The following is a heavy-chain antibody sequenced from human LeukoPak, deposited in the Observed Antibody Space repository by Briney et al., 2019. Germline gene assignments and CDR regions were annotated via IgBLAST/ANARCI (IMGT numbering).Heavy chain of an antibody. CDR2: SNPSGGST. CDR1: GYTFTSYY. D-gene: IGHD3-10*01. CDR3: ARSLYGSEFYSSGDY. V-gene: IGHV1-46*01. J-gene: IGHJ4*02. Sequence: ASVKVSCKASGYTFTSYYMHWVRQAPGQGLELMGVSNPSGGSTSYAQTFQGRVTMTRDTSTSTVYMELSSLRSEDTAVYYCARSLYGSEFYSSGDYWGQGTLVTVSS.